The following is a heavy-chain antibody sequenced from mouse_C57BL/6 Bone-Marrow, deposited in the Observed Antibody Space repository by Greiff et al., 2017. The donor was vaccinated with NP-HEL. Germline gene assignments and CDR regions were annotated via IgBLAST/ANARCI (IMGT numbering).Heavy chain of an antibody. Sequence: EVKLVEPGGGLVQPGGSMKLSCAASGFTFSDSWMDWVRQSPGKGLEWVAEIRHKANNHATYYALTGKGRFTISRDASKSCVYLPMKRLRAEDTDIYACTRGYPAWFAYWGQGTLVTVSA. CDR3: TRGYPAWFAY. V-gene: IGHV6-6*01. CDR1: GFTFSDSW. CDR2: IRHKANNHAT. J-gene: IGHJ3*01. D-gene: IGHD2-2*01.